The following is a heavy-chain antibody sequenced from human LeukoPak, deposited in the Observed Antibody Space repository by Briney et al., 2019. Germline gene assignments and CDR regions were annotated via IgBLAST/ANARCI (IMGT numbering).Heavy chain of an antibody. CDR3: ANEYSTGYV. Sequence: GGSLRLSCAASGFTFPNYVMSWVRQAPGKGLEWVSGISGSGGNTYYADSVKGRFTISRDNSKNTLYLQMNSLRAEDAAVYYCANEYSTGYVWGQGTMVTVSS. V-gene: IGHV3-23*01. CDR1: GFTFPNYV. J-gene: IGHJ3*01. D-gene: IGHD4-11*01. CDR2: ISGSGGNT.